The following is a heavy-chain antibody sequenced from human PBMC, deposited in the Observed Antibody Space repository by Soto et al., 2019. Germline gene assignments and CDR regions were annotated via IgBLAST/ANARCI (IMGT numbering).Heavy chain of an antibody. Sequence: ASVKVSCQASGYTFTSYDINWVRQATGQGLEWMGWMNPNSGNTGYAQKFQGRVTMTRNTSISTAYMELSSLRSEDTAVYYCARGPTRYDILTGLDNAFDIWGQGTMVTVSS. CDR2: MNPNSGNT. CDR1: GYTFTSYD. D-gene: IGHD3-9*01. J-gene: IGHJ3*02. V-gene: IGHV1-8*01. CDR3: ARGPTRYDILTGLDNAFDI.